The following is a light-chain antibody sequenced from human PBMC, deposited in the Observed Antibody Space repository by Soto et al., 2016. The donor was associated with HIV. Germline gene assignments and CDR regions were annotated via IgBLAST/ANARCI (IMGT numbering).Light chain of an antibody. J-gene: IGKJ4*01. CDR3: LQYDSYPPT. CDR1: LGIRSD. V-gene: IGKV1-17*01. Sequence: DIQMTQSPSSLSASVGDRVTITCRASLGIRSDLGWYQQKPGKAPKRLIYGASSLQSGVPSRFSGSGSGTKFTLTISGLQSEDVAIYYCLQYDSYPPTFGGGTKVELK. CDR2: GAS.